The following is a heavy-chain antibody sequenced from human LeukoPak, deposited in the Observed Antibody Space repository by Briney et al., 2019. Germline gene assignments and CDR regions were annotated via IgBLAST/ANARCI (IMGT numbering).Heavy chain of an antibody. Sequence: PGGSLRLSCAASGFTFSSYAMSWVRQAPGKGLEWVSAISGSGGSTYYADSVKGRFTISTDNSKSTLFLQMNSLRPEDTAVYYCAKGRYYYDSSDAFDIWGQGTMVTVSS. CDR3: AKGRYYYDSSDAFDI. D-gene: IGHD3-22*01. CDR1: GFTFSSYA. CDR2: ISGSGGST. V-gene: IGHV3-23*01. J-gene: IGHJ3*02.